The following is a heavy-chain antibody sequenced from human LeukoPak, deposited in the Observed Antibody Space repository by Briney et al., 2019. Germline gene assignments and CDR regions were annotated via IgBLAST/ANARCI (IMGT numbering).Heavy chain of an antibody. V-gene: IGHV3-23*01. J-gene: IGHJ4*02. D-gene: IGHD4/OR15-4a*01. CDR2: ISGSGGST. CDR1: GFTFSSYA. CDR3: ANPRGAGYYFDF. Sequence: PGGSLRLSCAASGFTFSSYAMSWVRQAPGKGPEWVSAISGSGGSTYNADSVKGRFTISRDNSKNTLYLQMNSLRADDTAVYYRANPRGAGYYFDFWGQGTLVTVST.